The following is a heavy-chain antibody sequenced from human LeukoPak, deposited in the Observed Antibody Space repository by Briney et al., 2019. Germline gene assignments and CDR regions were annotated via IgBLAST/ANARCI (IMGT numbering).Heavy chain of an antibody. Sequence: GGSLRLSCAASGFTFSSYSMNWVRQAPGRGLEWVSSISSSSSYIYYADSVKGRFTISRDNAKNSLYLQMNSLRAEDTAVYYCASPGMGAFDIWGQGTMVTVSS. J-gene: IGHJ3*02. V-gene: IGHV3-21*01. D-gene: IGHD1-1*01. CDR3: ASPGMGAFDI. CDR1: GFTFSSYS. CDR2: ISSSSSYI.